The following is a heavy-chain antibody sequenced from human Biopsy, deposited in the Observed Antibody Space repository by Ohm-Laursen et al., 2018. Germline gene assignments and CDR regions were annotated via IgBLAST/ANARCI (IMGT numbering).Heavy chain of an antibody. CDR1: GFRFGDYA. CDR3: AKEGPPKDYSSSFHS. V-gene: IGHV3-9*01. J-gene: IGHJ4*02. CDR2: ISWNSDTI. Sequence: SLRLSCSASGFRFGDYAMHWVRQAPGKGLEWASGISWNSDTIDYAVSVRGRFTISRDNAKNSLYLQMSSLRAKDTAFYYCAKEGPPKDYSSSFHSWGQGTLVTVSS. D-gene: IGHD6-13*01.